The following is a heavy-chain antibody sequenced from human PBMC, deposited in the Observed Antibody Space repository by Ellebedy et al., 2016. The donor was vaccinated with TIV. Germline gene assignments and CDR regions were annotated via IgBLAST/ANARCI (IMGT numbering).Heavy chain of an antibody. CDR2: MWYDGSNA. D-gene: IGHD3-16*02. CDR1: GFTFSRYG. Sequence: GGSLRLSCAASGFTFSRYGMHWVRQAPGKGLEWVALMWYDGSNAYYADSVKGRFTISRDNSKSTLDLKMNSLRAEDTAVYYCARTGESSFCLDYWGQGTLVTVSS. J-gene: IGHJ4*02. CDR3: ARTGESSFCLDY. V-gene: IGHV3-33*01.